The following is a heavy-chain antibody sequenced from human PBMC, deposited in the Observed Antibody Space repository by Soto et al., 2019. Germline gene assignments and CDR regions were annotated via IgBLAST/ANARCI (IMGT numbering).Heavy chain of an antibody. D-gene: IGHD1-26*01. CDR2: IIPVFGTA. J-gene: IGHJ5*01. CDR3: ARDRWRSYSFDS. Sequence: QVQLVQSGAEVKKPGSSVKVSCKASGGVFRNYAIKWVRQAPGQGLEWMGGIIPVFGTADYPQKFKGRVTITADESTTTAYMELTSLKTEDTAVYFCARDRWRSYSFDSWGQGTLVTVAS. CDR1: GGVFRNYA. V-gene: IGHV1-69*01.